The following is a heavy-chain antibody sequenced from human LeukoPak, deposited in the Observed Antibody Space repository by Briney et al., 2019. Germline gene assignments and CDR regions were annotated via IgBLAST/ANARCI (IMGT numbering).Heavy chain of an antibody. D-gene: IGHD3-16*02. Sequence: GGSLRLSCAASRFTFSSYGMHWVRQAPGKGLEWVAFIRYDGSNKYYADSVKGRFTISRDNSKNTLYLQMNSLRAEDTAVYYCAKDDNYDYVWGSYRLDYWGQGTLVTVSS. V-gene: IGHV3-30*02. J-gene: IGHJ4*02. CDR3: AKDDNYDYVWGSYRLDY. CDR1: RFTFSSYG. CDR2: IRYDGSNK.